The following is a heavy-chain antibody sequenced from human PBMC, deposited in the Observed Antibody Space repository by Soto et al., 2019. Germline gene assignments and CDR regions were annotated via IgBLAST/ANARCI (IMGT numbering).Heavy chain of an antibody. D-gene: IGHD2-2*01. CDR1: GFTFSDYW. V-gene: IGHV3-74*01. J-gene: IGHJ5*02. Sequence: PGGSLRLSCAASGFTFSDYWVHWVRQVPGKGRVWVSRISGDGINTNYAASVKGRFTISRDNAKNTLYLQMNSLRAEATAVYYCAREASLGYCISTSCYAHTWFAPWGQGPLVTASS. CDR2: ISGDGINT. CDR3: AREASLGYCISTSCYAHTWFAP.